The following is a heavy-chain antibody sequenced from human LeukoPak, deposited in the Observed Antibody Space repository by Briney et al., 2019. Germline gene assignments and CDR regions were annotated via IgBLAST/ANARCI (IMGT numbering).Heavy chain of an antibody. V-gene: IGHV3-23*01. CDR3: AKAPATGEGYYFYYMDV. CDR1: GFTFSDYA. Sequence: GGSLRLSCAASGFASGFTFSDYAVSWVRQAPGKGPEWVASVNGRGATAYYADSVRGRFTISRDNSKNTLYLQMISLGADDTAIYFCAKAPATGEGYYFYYMDVWGKGTTVTVSS. D-gene: IGHD7-27*01. CDR2: VNGRGATA. J-gene: IGHJ6*03.